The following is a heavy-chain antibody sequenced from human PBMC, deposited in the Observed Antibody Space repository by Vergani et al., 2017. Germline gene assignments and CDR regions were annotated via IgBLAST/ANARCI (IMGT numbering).Heavy chain of an antibody. V-gene: IGHV1-2*02. J-gene: IGHJ6*02. CDR2: INPNGDAT. CDR1: GFIFTDYY. CDR3: ARHALPGGLWFGELPRHYYYGMDV. D-gene: IGHD3-10*01. Sequence: QVQLVQSGAELKKPGASVRVSCKASGFIFTDYYIHWMRQAPGQGLEWIGWINPNGDATHYAQNFRGRVTLTRDTSSTTAYMDLASLTSDDTAIYYCARHALPGGLWFGELPRHYYYGMDVWGQGTTVTVSS.